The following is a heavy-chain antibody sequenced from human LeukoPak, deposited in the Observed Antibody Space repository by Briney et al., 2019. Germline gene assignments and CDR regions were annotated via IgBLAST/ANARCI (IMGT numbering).Heavy chain of an antibody. V-gene: IGHV5-51*01. J-gene: IGHJ4*02. CDR1: GYSLTTYW. CDR2: IYPGDSDT. CDR3: ARPHTPTG. D-gene: IGHD2-15*01. Sequence: GGSLRLSCKGSGYSLTTYWIGWVRQMPGKGLEWMGIIYPGDSDTRYSPSFQGQVTISADKSISTAYLQWSSLKASDTAMYYCARPHTPTGWGQGTLVTVSS.